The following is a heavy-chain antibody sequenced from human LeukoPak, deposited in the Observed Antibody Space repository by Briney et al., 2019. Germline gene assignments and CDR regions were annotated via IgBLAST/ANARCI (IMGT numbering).Heavy chain of an antibody. CDR3: VRPHYYGRGNFNDALDI. CDR1: GFTFSDYH. J-gene: IGHJ3*02. Sequence: GGSLRLSCAASGFTFSDYHMSWIRQAPGKGLEWVSYISTSGTYIYYADSMKGRFTISRDNAKNSLYLQMNSLRAEDSAVYYCVRPHYYGRGNFNDALDIGSQGPMVTASS. D-gene: IGHD3-10*02. CDR2: ISTSGTYI. V-gene: IGHV3-11*01.